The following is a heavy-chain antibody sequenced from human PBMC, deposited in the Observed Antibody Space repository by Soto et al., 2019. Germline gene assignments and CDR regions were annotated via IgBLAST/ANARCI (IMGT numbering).Heavy chain of an antibody. CDR2: ISYDGSNK. Sequence: PGGSLRLSCAASEFSLSSSAMHWVCQAQAKGREWVAVISYDGSNKYYADAVKGRFTISRDNSKNTLYLQMNSLRAEDTAVYYCAREGGGDSGYTFYYYYCGMDVWGQGTTVTVAS. J-gene: IGHJ6*02. V-gene: IGHV3-30-3*01. CDR1: EFSLSSSA. D-gene: IGHD6-13*01. CDR3: AREGGGDSGYTFYYYYCGMDV.